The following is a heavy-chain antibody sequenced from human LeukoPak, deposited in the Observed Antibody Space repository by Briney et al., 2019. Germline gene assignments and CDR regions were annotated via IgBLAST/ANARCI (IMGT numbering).Heavy chain of an antibody. V-gene: IGHV3-48*03. Sequence: GGSLRVSCAASGFTFPYYEMNWIRQAPGMGLEWISYISRSGDTVYYADSVKGRFTISRDHAENSLYLQMNSLRAEDTAVYYCARTRSGYNLFDYWGQGTLVTVSS. J-gene: IGHJ4*02. CDR3: ARTRSGYNLFDY. CDR2: ISRSGDTV. CDR1: GFTFPYYE. D-gene: IGHD5-24*01.